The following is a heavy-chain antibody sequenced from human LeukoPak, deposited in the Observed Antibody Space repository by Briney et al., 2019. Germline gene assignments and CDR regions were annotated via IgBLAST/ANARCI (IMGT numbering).Heavy chain of an antibody. V-gene: IGHV4-34*01. Sequence: SETLSLTCAVYGGSFSGYYWSWIRQPPGKGLEWIGEINHSGSTNYNPSLKSRVTISVDTSKNQFSLKLSSVTAADTAVYYCARRWRYYYGSGSYFFDWWGQGTLSPSPQ. D-gene: IGHD3-10*01. CDR1: GGSFSGYY. CDR3: ARRWRYYYGSGSYFFDW. CDR2: INHSGST. J-gene: IGHJ4*02.